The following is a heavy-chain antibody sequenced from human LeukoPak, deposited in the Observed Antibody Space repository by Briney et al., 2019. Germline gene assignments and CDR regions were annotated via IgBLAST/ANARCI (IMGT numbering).Heavy chain of an antibody. CDR1: GFTFSTYG. CDR2: ITYDGSNK. V-gene: IGHV3-30*18. CDR3: AKDNIHCSSTSCYSGYYAMDV. Sequence: GGSLRLSCAASGFTFSTYGMHWVRQAPGKGLEWVTFITYDGSNKYYVDSVKGRFTISRDNSKSMLYLQMDGLRAEDTAVYYCAKDNIHCSSTSCYSGYYAMDVWGKGTTVTVSS. J-gene: IGHJ6*04. D-gene: IGHD2-2*01.